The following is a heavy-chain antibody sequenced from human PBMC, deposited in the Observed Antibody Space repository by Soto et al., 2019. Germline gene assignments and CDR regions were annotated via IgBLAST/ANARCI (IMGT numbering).Heavy chain of an antibody. CDR3: ASLYPRAYSSQVSRRPDYYYYYMDV. J-gene: IGHJ6*03. V-gene: IGHV3-7*01. CDR1: GFTFSSYW. D-gene: IGHD6-13*01. CDR2: IKQDGSEK. Sequence: GGSLRLSCAASGFTFSSYWMSWVRQAPGKGLEWVANIKQDGSEKYYVDSVKGRFTISRDNAKNSLYLQMNSLRAEDTAVYYCASLYPRAYSSQVSRRPDYYYYYMDVWGKGTTVTVSS.